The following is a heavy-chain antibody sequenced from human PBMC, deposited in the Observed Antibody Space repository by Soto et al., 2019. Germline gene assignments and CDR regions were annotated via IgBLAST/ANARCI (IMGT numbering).Heavy chain of an antibody. V-gene: IGHV4-4*07. CDR2: IYATGTT. D-gene: IGHD1-1*01. Sequence: PSETLSLTCTVSGASISGYYWSWIRKSAGKGLEWIGRIYATGTTDYNPSLKSRVMMSVDTSKRQFSLKLRSVTAADTAVYYCVRDGTKTLRDWFDPWGQGISVTVSS. CDR3: VRDGTKTLRDWFDP. J-gene: IGHJ5*02. CDR1: GASISGYY.